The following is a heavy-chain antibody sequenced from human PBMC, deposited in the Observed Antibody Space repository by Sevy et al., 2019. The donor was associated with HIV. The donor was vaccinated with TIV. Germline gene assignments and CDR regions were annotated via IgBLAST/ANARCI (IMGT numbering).Heavy chain of an antibody. D-gene: IGHD5-18*01. CDR2: ISYDGIIK. CDR1: GFTFNTHA. V-gene: IGHV3-30*04. CDR3: VREWGYTSAWSPCNH. J-gene: IGHJ4*02. Sequence: GGSLRLSCAASGFTFNTHAMHWVRQAPGKGLEWVALISYDGIIKYYADSVKGRLTISRDNSKNTLSLQMNSLRVEDTDVENGVREWGYTSAWSPCNHWGQGTLVTVSS.